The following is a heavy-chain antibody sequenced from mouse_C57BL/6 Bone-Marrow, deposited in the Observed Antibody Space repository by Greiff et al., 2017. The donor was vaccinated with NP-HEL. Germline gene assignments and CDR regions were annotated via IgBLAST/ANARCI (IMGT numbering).Heavy chain of an antibody. CDR3: ARRSDYYGSSYPYWYFDV. Sequence: EVQLQESGPELVKPGASVKIPCKASGYTFTDYNMDWVKQSHGKSLEWIGDINPNNGGTIYNQKFKGKATLTVDKSSSTAYMELRSLTSEDTAVYYCARRSDYYGSSYPYWYFDVWGTGTTVTVSS. V-gene: IGHV1-18*01. J-gene: IGHJ1*03. CDR2: INPNNGGT. CDR1: GYTFTDYN. D-gene: IGHD1-1*01.